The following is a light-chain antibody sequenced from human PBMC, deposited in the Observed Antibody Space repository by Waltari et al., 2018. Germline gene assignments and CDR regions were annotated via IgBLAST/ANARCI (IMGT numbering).Light chain of an antibody. Sequence: QSELTQPPSASGTPGQRVTISCSGSRSNIGSNYVYWYQQLPGTAPKLLIYRNNRRPSGVPDRFSGSKSGTSASLAISGLRSEDEADYYCAAWDDSLSGRVFGGGTKVTVL. CDR3: AAWDDSLSGRV. CDR1: RSNIGSNY. CDR2: RNN. V-gene: IGLV1-47*01. J-gene: IGLJ3*02.